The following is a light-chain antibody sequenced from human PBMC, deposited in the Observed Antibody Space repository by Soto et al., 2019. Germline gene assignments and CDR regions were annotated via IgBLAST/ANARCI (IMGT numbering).Light chain of an antibody. CDR2: DVS. V-gene: IGLV2-14*01. J-gene: IGLJ3*02. CDR3: SSYTSSSTFWV. CDR1: SSGVGGYNY. Sequence: QSVLTQPASVSGSPGQSITISCTGTSSGVGGYNYVSWYQQHPGKAPKLMIYDVSNRPSGVSNRFSGSKSGNTASLTISGLHAEDEANYYCSSYTSSSTFWVFGGGTQLTVL.